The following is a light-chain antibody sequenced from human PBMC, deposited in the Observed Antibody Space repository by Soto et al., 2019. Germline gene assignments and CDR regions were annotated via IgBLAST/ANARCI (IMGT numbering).Light chain of an antibody. Sequence: DSQMTRSPSSLSASIGDRVTITCRASQSISSYLNWYQQKPGKAPKLLIFAASALQSGVPSRFSGSGSGTDFTLTISSLQPEDFATYYCQQSYSLPPLTFGGGTKVDIK. CDR2: AAS. J-gene: IGKJ4*01. V-gene: IGKV1-39*01. CDR3: QQSYSLPPLT. CDR1: QSISSY.